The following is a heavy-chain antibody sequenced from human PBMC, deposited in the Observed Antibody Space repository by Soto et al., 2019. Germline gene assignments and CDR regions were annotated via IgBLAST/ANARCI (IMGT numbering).Heavy chain of an antibody. CDR1: GFTFGDYA. Sequence: GGSLRLSCTASGFTFGDYAMIWFRQAPGKGLEWVGFIRSKAYGGTTEYAASVKGRFTISRDDSKSIAYLQMNSLKNEDTAVYYCTRGQYQLQLGYAFDIWGQGTMVTVSS. CDR2: IRSKAYGGTT. J-gene: IGHJ3*02. V-gene: IGHV3-49*03. CDR3: TRGQYQLQLGYAFDI. D-gene: IGHD2-2*01.